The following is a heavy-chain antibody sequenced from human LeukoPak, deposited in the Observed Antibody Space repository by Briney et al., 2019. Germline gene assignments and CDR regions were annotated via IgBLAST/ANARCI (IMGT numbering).Heavy chain of an antibody. D-gene: IGHD6-19*01. CDR1: GFNFFNTG. CDR2: IGGGASDT. J-gene: IGHJ3*02. CDR3: AKAGSFRAFDI. Sequence: GGSLRLSCAISGFNFFNTGMGWVRQAPGKGLEWVAAIGGGASDTKYADSVKGRFTISRDNSKNTLYLQMNSLRAEDTAVYYCAKAGSFRAFDIWGQGTMVTVSS. V-gene: IGHV3-23*01.